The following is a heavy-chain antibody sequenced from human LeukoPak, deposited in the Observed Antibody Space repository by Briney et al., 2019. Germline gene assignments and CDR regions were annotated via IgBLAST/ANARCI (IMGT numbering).Heavy chain of an antibody. CDR3: ASAAFGTGEGVWFDP. CDR1: GYTFTGYY. J-gene: IGHJ5*02. V-gene: IGHV1-2*02. D-gene: IGHD7-27*01. Sequence: GASVKVSCKASGYTFTGYYMHWVRQAPGQGLEWMGWINPNSGGTNYAQKFQGRVTMTRDTSISTAYMELSRLRSDDTAVYYCASAAFGTGEGVWFDPWGQGTLVTVSS. CDR2: INPNSGGT.